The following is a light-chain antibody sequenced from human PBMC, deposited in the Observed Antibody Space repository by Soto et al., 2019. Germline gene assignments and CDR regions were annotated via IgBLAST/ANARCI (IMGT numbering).Light chain of an antibody. CDR1: SSDVGAYHY. V-gene: IGLV2-11*01. Sequence: QSVLTQPRSVSGSPGQSVTISCTGTSSDVGAYHYVSWYQHHPGKVPKVMIYDVSKRPSGVPDRFSSSKSGNTASLTISGLQGEDEADYYCISYADNKGVFGGGTKLTVL. J-gene: IGLJ3*02. CDR3: ISYADNKGV. CDR2: DVS.